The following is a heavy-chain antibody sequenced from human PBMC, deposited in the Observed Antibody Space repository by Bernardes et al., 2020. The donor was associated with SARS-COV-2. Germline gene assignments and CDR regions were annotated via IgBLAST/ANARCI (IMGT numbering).Heavy chain of an antibody. D-gene: IGHD3-10*01. CDR3: ARAPGVDWFGAPFDF. J-gene: IGHJ4*02. Sequence: GGSLRLSCAASGFIFRNYAMHWVRQAPGKGLEWVALISDDGETEYYADSLKGRFTISRDNSRNALYLQIHSLRTEDTAVYYCARAPGVDWFGAPFDFWDQGTLVTVSS. CDR2: ISDDGETE. CDR1: GFIFRNYA. V-gene: IGHV3-30*04.